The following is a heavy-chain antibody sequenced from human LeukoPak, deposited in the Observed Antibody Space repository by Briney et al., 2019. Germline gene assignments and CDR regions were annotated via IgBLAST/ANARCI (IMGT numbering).Heavy chain of an antibody. CDR3: ARLLGDRTIYDY. Sequence: GGSLRLSCAASGFTFRTCWMSWVRQAPGKGLEWVASINQGGGDTYYVESVKGRFTISRDNAMNSFFLQMNNLRVEDTAVYYCARLLGDRTIYDYWGQGSLVTVSS. D-gene: IGHD2-21*01. CDR2: INQGGGDT. CDR1: GFTFRTCW. J-gene: IGHJ4*02. V-gene: IGHV3-7*01.